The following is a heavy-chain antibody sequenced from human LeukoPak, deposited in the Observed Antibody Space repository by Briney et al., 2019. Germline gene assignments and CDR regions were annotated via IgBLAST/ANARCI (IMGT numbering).Heavy chain of an antibody. V-gene: IGHV3-30*02. CDR1: GFSFSSYG. CDR3: TKDSTYHYDSSAYYLFDY. Sequence: PGGSLRLSCAASGFSFSSYGMHWVRQAPGKGLEWVAFIRFDGSDKYYADSVKGRFTISKDTSKNTLILQLNSLSPEDTAVYFCTKDSTYHYDSSAYYLFDYWGQGTLVTVSS. CDR2: IRFDGSDK. D-gene: IGHD3-22*01. J-gene: IGHJ4*02.